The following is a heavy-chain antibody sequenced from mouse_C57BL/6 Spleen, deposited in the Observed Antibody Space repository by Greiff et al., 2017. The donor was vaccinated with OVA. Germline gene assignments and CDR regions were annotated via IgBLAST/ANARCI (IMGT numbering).Heavy chain of an antibody. V-gene: IGHV1-82*01. J-gene: IGHJ3*01. CDR1: GYAFSSSW. CDR2: IYPGDGDT. Sequence: QVQLQQSGPELVKPGASVKISCKASGYAFSSSWMNWVKQRPGKGLEWIGRIYPGDGDTNYNEKFKSKATLTVDTSSSTAYMQLSSLTSEDSAVYYCAREDDLFAYWGQGTLVTVSA. CDR3: AREDDLFAY.